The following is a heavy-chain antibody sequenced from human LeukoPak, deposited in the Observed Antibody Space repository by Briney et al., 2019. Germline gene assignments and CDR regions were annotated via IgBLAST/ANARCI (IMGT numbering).Heavy chain of an antibody. CDR3: ARVLGPHYDILTGYRRYYFDY. D-gene: IGHD3-9*01. CDR2: IHYSGST. Sequence: SETLSLTCTVSGASISSYYWSWIRKPPGKGLEWTGYIHYSGSTNYNPSLKSRVTISVDTSKNQFSLKLSSVTAADTAVYYCARVLGPHYDILTGYRRYYFDYWGQGTLVTVSS. CDR1: GASISSYY. V-gene: IGHV4-59*01. J-gene: IGHJ4*02.